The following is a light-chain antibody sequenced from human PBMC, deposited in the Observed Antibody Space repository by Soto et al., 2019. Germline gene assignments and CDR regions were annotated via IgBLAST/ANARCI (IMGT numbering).Light chain of an antibody. J-gene: IGLJ1*01. Sequence: PSASGSPGQSVTFSCTGTSSDVGRYNYVSWYQQHPGKAPKLLIYGVTQRPSGVPDRFSGSKSGNTASLTVSGLQDEDEGYYYCSSYARSKISVLGNGTKVTVL. CDR3: SSYARSKISV. V-gene: IGLV2-8*01. CDR2: GVT. CDR1: SSDVGRYNY.